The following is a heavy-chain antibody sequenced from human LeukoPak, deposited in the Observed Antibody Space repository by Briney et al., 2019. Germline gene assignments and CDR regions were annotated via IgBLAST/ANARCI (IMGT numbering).Heavy chain of an antibody. J-gene: IGHJ5*02. Sequence: PGGSPRLSCVASGFTFSSYGMHWVRQAPGKGLEWVAVIWYDGNNKYYADSVKGRFTISRDNSKNTVYLQMNSLRAEDTAVYYCAKYSSSWSQYNWLDPWGQGTLVTVSS. CDR3: AKYSSSWSQYNWLDP. CDR2: IWYDGNNK. CDR1: GFTFSSYG. V-gene: IGHV3-33*06. D-gene: IGHD6-13*01.